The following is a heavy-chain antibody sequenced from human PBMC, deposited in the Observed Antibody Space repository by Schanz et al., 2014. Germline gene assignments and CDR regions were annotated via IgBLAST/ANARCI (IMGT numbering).Heavy chain of an antibody. J-gene: IGHJ4*02. CDR1: GYTFTSDS. V-gene: IGHV1-69*09. CDR3: ARDRLECGAECYSVEVFEI. CDR2: IIPSLGLA. D-gene: IGHD2-21*01. Sequence: QVQLVQSGAEVKKPGASVKVSCKASGYTFTSDSMHWVRQAPGQGLEWMGRIIPSLGLAKYEQKFQDKVSITAYTSTTTAYMELSGLRSEDTAVYYCARDRLECGAECYSVEVFEIWGQGTLVIVSS.